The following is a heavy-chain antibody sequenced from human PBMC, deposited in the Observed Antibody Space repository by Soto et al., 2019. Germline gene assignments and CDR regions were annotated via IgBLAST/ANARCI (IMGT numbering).Heavy chain of an antibody. CDR1: GFTFSSYA. CDR3: SKGSSGWYERFDY. Sequence: EVQLLESGGGLVQPGGSLRLSCAASGFTFSSYAMSWVRQAPGKGLEWVSAISGSGGSTYYADSVKGRFTISRDNSNITLYLQMTSLRAEDTAVYYCSKGSSGWYERFDYWGQGTLVTVSS. V-gene: IGHV3-23*01. J-gene: IGHJ4*02. CDR2: ISGSGGST. D-gene: IGHD6-19*01.